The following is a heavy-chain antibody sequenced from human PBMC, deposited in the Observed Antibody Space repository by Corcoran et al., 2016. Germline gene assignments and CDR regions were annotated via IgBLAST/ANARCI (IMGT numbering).Heavy chain of an antibody. V-gene: IGHV1-46*01. Sequence: QVQLVQSGAEVKKSGASVKVSCKASGYTFTSYYMHWVRQAPGQGLEWMGIINPSGGSTSYAQKFQGRVTMTRDTSTSTVYMELSSLRSEDTAVYYCARAYSSSSPYYYYGMDVWGQGTTVTVSS. CDR1: GYTFTSYY. J-gene: IGHJ6*02. D-gene: IGHD6-6*01. CDR3: ARAYSSSSPYYYYGMDV. CDR2: INPSGGST.